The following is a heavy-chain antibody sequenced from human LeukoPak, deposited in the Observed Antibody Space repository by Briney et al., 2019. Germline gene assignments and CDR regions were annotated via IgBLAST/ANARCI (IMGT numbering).Heavy chain of an antibody. CDR1: AFTFTSYG. J-gene: IGHJ4*02. Sequence: GGSLRLSCAASAFTFTSYGLHWVRQAPGKGLEWVAFIRYDGSSKYYADSVKGRFTISRDNSKNTLYLQMNSLRAEDTAVYYCAKVSLPRWGQGTLVTVSS. CDR2: IRYDGSSK. CDR3: AKVSLPR. V-gene: IGHV3-30*02.